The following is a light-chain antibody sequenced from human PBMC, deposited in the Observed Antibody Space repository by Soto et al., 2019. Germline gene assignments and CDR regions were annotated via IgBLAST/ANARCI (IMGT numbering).Light chain of an antibody. J-gene: IGKJ1*01. CDR2: KAS. CDR1: QSISSW. V-gene: IGKV1-5*03. Sequence: DIQMTQSPSTLSASVGDRVTITCLASQSISSWLAWYQQKPGTAPNLLIYKASTLQSGVPSRFSGSGSGTEFTLTISSLQPDDSATYYCQQYNATWTFGQGTKVEIK. CDR3: QQYNATWT.